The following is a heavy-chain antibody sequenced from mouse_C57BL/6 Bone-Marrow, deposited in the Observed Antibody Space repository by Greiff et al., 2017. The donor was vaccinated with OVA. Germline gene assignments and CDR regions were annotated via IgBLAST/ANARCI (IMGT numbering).Heavy chain of an antibody. CDR3: AQWLRLSYWYFDV. CDR1: GFSLSTFGMG. J-gene: IGHJ1*03. CDR2: IWWDDDK. D-gene: IGHD2-2*01. V-gene: IGHV8-8*01. Sequence: QVTLKESGPGILQPSQTLSLTCSFSGFSLSTFGMGVGWIRQPSGKGLEWLAHIWWDDDKSYNPALKSRLTNSKDTSKNQVFLKIANVDTADTATYYCAQWLRLSYWYFDVWGTGTTVTVSS.